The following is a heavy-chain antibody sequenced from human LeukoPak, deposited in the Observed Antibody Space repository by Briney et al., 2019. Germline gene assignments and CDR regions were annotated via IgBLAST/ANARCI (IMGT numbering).Heavy chain of an antibody. CDR2: IIPIFGTA. J-gene: IGHJ6*02. D-gene: IGHD5-18*01. V-gene: IGHV1-69*13. CDR1: GGTFSSYA. CDR3: ARPNRGYSYGFKLRPPQTLGMDV. Sequence: SVKVSCKASGGTFSSYAISWVRQAPGQGLEWMGGIIPIFGTANYAQKFQGRVTITADESTSTAYMELSSLRSEDTAVYYCARPNRGYSYGFKLRPPQTLGMDVWAKGPRSPSP.